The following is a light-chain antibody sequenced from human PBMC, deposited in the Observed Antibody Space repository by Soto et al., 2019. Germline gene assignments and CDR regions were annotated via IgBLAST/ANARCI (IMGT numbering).Light chain of an antibody. V-gene: IGLV1-47*02. J-gene: IGLJ2*01. CDR3: AAWDTVVSGPV. Sequence: QSVLTQPQSVSGAPGQKVTISCSGSTSNIGTSFVYWYQQLPGAAPKLLIHSSDKRPSGVPDRFSGSRSGTSASLAISGPRAEDEADYNCAAWDTVVSGPVFGGGTQLTVL. CDR1: TSNIGTSF. CDR2: SSD.